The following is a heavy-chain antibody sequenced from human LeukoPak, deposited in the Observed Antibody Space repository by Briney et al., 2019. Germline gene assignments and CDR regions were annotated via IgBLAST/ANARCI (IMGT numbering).Heavy chain of an antibody. V-gene: IGHV3-30*18. CDR3: AKDSDYYSSGWGEPNWFDP. CDR1: GFTFSSYG. J-gene: IGHJ5*02. D-gene: IGHD6-19*01. CDR2: ISYDGSNK. Sequence: PGRSLRLSCAASGFTFSSYGMHWVRQAPGKGLEWVAVISYDGSNKYYADSVKGRFTISRDNSKNTLYLQMNNLRAEDTAVYYCAKDSDYYSSGWGEPNWFDPWGQGTLVTVSS.